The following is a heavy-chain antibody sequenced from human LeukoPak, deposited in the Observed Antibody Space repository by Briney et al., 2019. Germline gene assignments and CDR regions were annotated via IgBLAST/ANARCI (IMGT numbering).Heavy chain of an antibody. Sequence: SETLSLTCTVSGGSISSGDYYWSWIRQHPGKGLEWIGYIYYSGSTYYNPSLKSRVTISVDTSKNQFSMKLSSVTAADTAVYYCARVGYSYGAYFDYWGQGTLVTVSS. J-gene: IGHJ4*02. CDR1: GGSISSGDYY. D-gene: IGHD5-18*01. CDR3: ARVGYSYGAYFDY. V-gene: IGHV4-31*03. CDR2: IYYSGST.